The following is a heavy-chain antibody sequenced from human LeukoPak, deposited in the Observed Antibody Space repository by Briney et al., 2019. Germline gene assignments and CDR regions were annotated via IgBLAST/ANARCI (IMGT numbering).Heavy chain of an antibody. J-gene: IGHJ4*02. D-gene: IGHD3-22*01. CDR2: INPNSGGT. CDR1: GYTFTGYY. CDR3: ATARYYYDSSGLDY. V-gene: IGHV1-2*06. Sequence: ASVKVSCKASGYTFTGYYMHWVRQAPGQGLEWMGRINPNSGGTNYAQKFQGRVTMTRDTSTDTAYMELSSLRSEDTAVYYCATARYYYDSSGLDYWGQGTLVTVSS.